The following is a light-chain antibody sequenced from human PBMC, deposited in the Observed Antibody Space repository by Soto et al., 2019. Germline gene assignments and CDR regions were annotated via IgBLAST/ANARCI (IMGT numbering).Light chain of an antibody. CDR2: HNY. CDR1: SSNIGSDF. CDR3: SAWDDILSADV. V-gene: IGLV1-47*01. J-gene: IGLJ1*01. Sequence: QSVLTQPPSASGTPGQRVTISCSGSSSNIGSDFVYWYQQLPGTAPKLLIYHNYQRPSGVPDRFSGSKSGTSGSLAISDLRSEDEADYYCSAWDDILSADVFGAGTKLTVL.